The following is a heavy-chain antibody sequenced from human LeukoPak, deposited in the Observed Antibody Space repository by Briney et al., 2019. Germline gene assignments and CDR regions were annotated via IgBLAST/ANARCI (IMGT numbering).Heavy chain of an antibody. J-gene: IGHJ4*02. D-gene: IGHD2-2*01. Sequence: GGSLRLSCAASGFTFSSYSLNWVRQAPGKGLEWISYIGIRSGNTKYADSVKGRFTISGDKAKNSVSLQMNSLRVEDTAVYYCARDTKYAFDNWGQGTLVTVSS. V-gene: IGHV3-48*01. CDR3: ARDTKYAFDN. CDR1: GFTFSSYS. CDR2: IGIRSGNT.